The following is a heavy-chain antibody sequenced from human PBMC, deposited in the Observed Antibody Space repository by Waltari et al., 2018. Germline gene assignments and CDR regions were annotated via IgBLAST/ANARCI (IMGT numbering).Heavy chain of an antibody. Sequence: QVQLVQSGPEVKKPGASVKVSCKASGYNFIIYGIDWVRQAPGQGLEGMGLSNPSNGNTHYAQKFQGRVTMTTDTSTTTAYMELTSLGPDDTAVYFCARLPGYSSGWYDSWGQGTLVTVSS. CDR3: ARLPGYSSGWYDS. D-gene: IGHD6-19*01. CDR1: GYNFIIYG. V-gene: IGHV1-18*01. CDR2: SNPSNGNT. J-gene: IGHJ5*01.